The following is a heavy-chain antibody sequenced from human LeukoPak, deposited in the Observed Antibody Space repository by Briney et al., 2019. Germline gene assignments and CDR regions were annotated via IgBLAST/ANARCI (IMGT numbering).Heavy chain of an antibody. CDR2: IYHSGST. Sequence: PSETLSLTCAVSGYSISSGYDWGWIRQPPGKGLEWIGSIYHSGSTYYNPSLKSRVTISVDTSKNQFSLKLSSVTAADTAVYYCARQVYDSSGYYYGAFDYWGQGTLVTVSS. CDR1: GYSISSGYD. V-gene: IGHV4-38-2*01. CDR3: ARQVYDSSGYYYGAFDY. D-gene: IGHD3-22*01. J-gene: IGHJ4*02.